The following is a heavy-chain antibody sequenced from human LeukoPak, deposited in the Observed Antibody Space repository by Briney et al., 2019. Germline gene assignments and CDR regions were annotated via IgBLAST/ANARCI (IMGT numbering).Heavy chain of an antibody. CDR1: GGSISSYY. V-gene: IGHV4-4*09. J-gene: IGHJ4*02. CDR2: IYTSGST. D-gene: IGHD3-22*01. CDR3: ARGPYSSGVHYFDF. Sequence: SETLSLTCTVSGGSISSYYWSWIRQPPGKGLEWIGYIYTSGSTNYNPSLKSRVTISVDTSKNQFSLKLSSVTAADTAVYYCARGPYSSGVHYFDFWGQGTLVSVSS.